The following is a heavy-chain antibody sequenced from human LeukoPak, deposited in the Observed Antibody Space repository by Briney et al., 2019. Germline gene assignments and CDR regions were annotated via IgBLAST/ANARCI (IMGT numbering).Heavy chain of an antibody. CDR3: ARRHDYGDF. Sequence: PGGSLRLSCAASGFTFSNYTMNWVREAPGKGLEWVSYISSSSSTISYADSVKGRFTISRDNAKNSLYLQMNSLRDEDTAVYYCARRHDYGDFWGQGTLVTVSS. V-gene: IGHV3-48*02. CDR1: GFTFSNYT. CDR2: ISSSSSTI. J-gene: IGHJ4*02.